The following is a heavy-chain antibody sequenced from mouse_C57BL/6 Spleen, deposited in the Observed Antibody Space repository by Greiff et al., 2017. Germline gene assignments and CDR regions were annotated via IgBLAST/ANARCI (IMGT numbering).Heavy chain of an antibody. CDR3: ARYYDYDVGDY. J-gene: IGHJ2*01. D-gene: IGHD2-4*01. Sequence: VKLVESGAELVKPGASVKISCKASGYAFSSYWMNWVKQRPGKGLEWIGQIYPGDGDTNYNGKFKGKATLTADKSSSTAYMQLSSLTSEDSAVYFCARYYDYDVGDYWGQGTTLTVSS. CDR2: IYPGDGDT. V-gene: IGHV1-80*01. CDR1: GYAFSSYW.